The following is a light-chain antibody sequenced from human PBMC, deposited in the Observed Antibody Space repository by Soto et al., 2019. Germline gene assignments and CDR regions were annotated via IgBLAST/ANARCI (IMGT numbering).Light chain of an antibody. CDR2: AAY. V-gene: IGKV1-8*01. Sequence: AIRMTQSPSSFSASTGDRVTITCRASQGISSYLAWYQQKPGKAPKLLIYAAYTLQSGVTSRFSGSGSGTDFTLTISCLQSEDFATYYCQPRNNWPRAFGQGTRLDI. J-gene: IGKJ5*01. CDR1: QGISSY. CDR3: QPRNNWPRA.